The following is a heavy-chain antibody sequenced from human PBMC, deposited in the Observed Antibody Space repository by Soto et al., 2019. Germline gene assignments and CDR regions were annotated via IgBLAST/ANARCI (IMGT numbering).Heavy chain of an antibody. Sequence: EVQLVESGGGLVQPGESLGHSCTASGITFSSYSMNWVRQAPGKGLEWLSYISSSKTTYADSVKGRFTISRDNAKNSVYLQMNSLRDEDTAVYYCVGDRDVHTPMVHGNYWGRGTRVTVSS. CDR2: ISSSKTT. CDR3: VGDRDVHTPMVHGNY. D-gene: IGHD5-18*01. CDR1: GITFSSYS. V-gene: IGHV3-48*02. J-gene: IGHJ4*02.